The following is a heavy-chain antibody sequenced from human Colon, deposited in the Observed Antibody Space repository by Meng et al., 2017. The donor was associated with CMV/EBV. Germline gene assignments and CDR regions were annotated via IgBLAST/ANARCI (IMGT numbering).Heavy chain of an antibody. CDR2: IYAGDSDT. J-gene: IGHJ4*02. D-gene: IGHD1-14*01. Sequence: QVSCKGSGYIFTTYWIGWVRQRPGKGLEWMGIIYAGDSDTRYSPSFEGQVTISVDKSISTAYLQWSSLKASDTAMYYCAREEPRGGYFDYWGQGTLVTVSS. V-gene: IGHV5-51*01. CDR1: GYIFTTYW. CDR3: AREEPRGGYFDY.